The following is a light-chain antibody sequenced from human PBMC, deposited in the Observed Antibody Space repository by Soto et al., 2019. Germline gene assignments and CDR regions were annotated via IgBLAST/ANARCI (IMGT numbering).Light chain of an antibody. CDR1: QSVSTH. CDR3: QQYNNWPPWT. Sequence: EIGMTHSPATLSVSPWEIATHSCRANQSVSTHLAWYQQKPGQAPRLLIYGASTRATGIPARFSGSGSGTEFTLTISSLQSEDFAVYYCQQYNNWPPWTFGQGTKVDIK. J-gene: IGKJ1*01. CDR2: GAS. V-gene: IGKV3-15*01.